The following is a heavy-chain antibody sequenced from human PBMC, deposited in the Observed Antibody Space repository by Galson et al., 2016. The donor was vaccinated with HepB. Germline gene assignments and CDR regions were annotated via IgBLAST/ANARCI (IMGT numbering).Heavy chain of an antibody. CDR3: ADAGTTHYFYYYYDLDV. Sequence: SLRLSCAASGFPFRNYGMSWVRQAPGKGLQWVAAISGSGSSTYYADSVKGRFTISRDNSKNTLYLQMNSLRVEDTAIYYCADAGTTHYFYYYYDLDVWGQGTTVTVSS. CDR2: ISGSGSST. V-gene: IGHV3-23*01. CDR1: GFPFRNYG. J-gene: IGHJ6*02. D-gene: IGHD1-14*01.